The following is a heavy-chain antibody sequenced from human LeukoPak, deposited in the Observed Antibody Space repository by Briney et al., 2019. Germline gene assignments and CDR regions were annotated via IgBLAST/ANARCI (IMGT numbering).Heavy chain of an antibody. Sequence: HGGSLRLSCAASGFTFTNYAMSWVRQAPGKGLEWVSAITGGDNTYYTDSVKGRFTISRDNSKNTLDLQMNSLRAEDTAVYYCTRDIRSHYFDYWGQGTLVTVSS. CDR2: ITGGDNT. V-gene: IGHV3-23*01. CDR1: GFTFTNYA. CDR3: TRDIRSHYFDY. J-gene: IGHJ4*02.